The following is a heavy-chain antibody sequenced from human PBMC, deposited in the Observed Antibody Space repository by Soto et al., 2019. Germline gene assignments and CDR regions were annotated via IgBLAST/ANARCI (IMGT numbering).Heavy chain of an antibody. CDR1: GGSFSGYY. V-gene: IGHV4-34*01. Sequence: SETLSLTCAVYGGSFSGYYWSWIRQPPGKGLEWIGEINHSGSTNYNPSLKSRVTISVDTSKNQFSLKLSSVTAADTAVYYCARGRVFERYYYDSTGAFDIWGQGTMVTVS. CDR3: ARGRVFERYYYDSTGAFDI. J-gene: IGHJ3*02. CDR2: INHSGST. D-gene: IGHD3-22*01.